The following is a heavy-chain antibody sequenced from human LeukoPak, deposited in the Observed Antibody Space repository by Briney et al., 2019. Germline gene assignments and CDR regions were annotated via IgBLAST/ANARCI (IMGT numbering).Heavy chain of an antibody. D-gene: IGHD2-21*02. V-gene: IGHV1-69*04. CDR1: GGTFSSYA. CDR3: ARGGYCDGDCHLMDI. J-gene: IGHJ3*02. Sequence: SVKVSCKASGGTFSSYAISWVRQAPGQGLEWMGRIIPILGIANYAQKFQGRVTITADKSTSTAYMGLSSLRSEDTAVYYCARGGYCDGDCHLMDIWGQGTMVTVSS. CDR2: IIPILGIA.